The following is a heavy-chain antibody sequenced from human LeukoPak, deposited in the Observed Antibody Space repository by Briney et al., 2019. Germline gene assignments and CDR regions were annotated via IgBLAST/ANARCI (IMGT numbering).Heavy chain of an antibody. Sequence: GGSLRLSCAASGFTFSSYSMNWVRQAPGKGLEWVSYISSSSRSIYYADSVKGRSTISRDNANNSLSLQMNSLRDEDTAVYYCVLGSPFDYWGQGTLATVSS. CDR2: ISSSSRSI. D-gene: IGHD3-10*01. CDR1: GFTFSSYS. V-gene: IGHV3-48*02. J-gene: IGHJ4*02. CDR3: VLGSPFDY.